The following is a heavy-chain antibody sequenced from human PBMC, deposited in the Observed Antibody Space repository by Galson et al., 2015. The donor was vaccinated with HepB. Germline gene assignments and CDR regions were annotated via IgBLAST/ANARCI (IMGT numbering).Heavy chain of an antibody. CDR1: GFTFSSYA. CDR2: ISGSGGST. J-gene: IGHJ4*02. CDR3: ANLGYYYGSGTPN. D-gene: IGHD3-10*01. V-gene: IGHV3-23*01. Sequence: SLRLSCAASGFTFSSYAMSWVRQAPGKGLEWVSAISGSGGSTYYADSVKGRFTISRDNSKNTLYLQMNSLRAEDTAVYYCANLGYYYGSGTPNWGQGTLVTVSS.